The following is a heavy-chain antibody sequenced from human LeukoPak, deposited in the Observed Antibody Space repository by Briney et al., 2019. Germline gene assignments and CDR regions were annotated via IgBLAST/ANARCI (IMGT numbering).Heavy chain of an antibody. Sequence: SETLSLTCTVSGGLISSTTHYWGWIRQPPGKGLEWIASVYYAGNTYYNASLQSRVTISIDTSTNQFSLKLNSMGATDTAVYFCARQPVVNRGAVASNFGYWGRGTLVTVSS. CDR1: GGLISSTTHY. CDR3: ARQPVVNRGAVASNFGY. J-gene: IGHJ4*02. D-gene: IGHD6-19*01. V-gene: IGHV4-39*01. CDR2: VYYAGNT.